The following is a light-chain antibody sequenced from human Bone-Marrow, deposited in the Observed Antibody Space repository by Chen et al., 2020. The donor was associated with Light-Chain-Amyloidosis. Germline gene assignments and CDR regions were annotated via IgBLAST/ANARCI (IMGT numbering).Light chain of an antibody. J-gene: IGLJ2*01. CDR1: GLPKQY. CDR2: NDS. CDR3: QSADTTDTLYVL. V-gene: IGLV3-25*03. Sequence: SYELTQPPSVAVSTGQTARISCSGDGLPKQYAYWYQQKPGQAPVLVIYNDSERPSGIPERFSGSSSGTTVTLTISGVQAEDEADYYCQSADTTDTLYVLFGGGTKLTVL.